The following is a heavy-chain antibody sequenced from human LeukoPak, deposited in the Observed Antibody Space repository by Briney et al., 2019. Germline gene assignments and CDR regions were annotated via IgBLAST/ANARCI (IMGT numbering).Heavy chain of an antibody. CDR1: GFTFDDYA. D-gene: IGHD6-13*01. V-gene: IGHV3-9*01. CDR2: ISWNSGSI. CDR3: AKDLGYSSSWYCDY. J-gene: IGHJ4*02. Sequence: GGSLRLSCAASGFTFDDYAMHWVRQAPGKGLEWVSGISWNSGSIGYADSVKGRFTISRDNAKNSLYLQMNSLRAEDTALYYCAKDLGYSSSWYCDYWGQGTLVTVSS.